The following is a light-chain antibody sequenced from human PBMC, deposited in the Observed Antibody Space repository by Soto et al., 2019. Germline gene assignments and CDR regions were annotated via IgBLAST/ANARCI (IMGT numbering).Light chain of an antibody. V-gene: IGKV4-1*01. CDR1: QSVLYSTNNKNY. Sequence: DIVMTQSPDSLAVSLGERATINCKSSQSVLYSTNNKNYLAWYQQKPGQPPKLLIYWAATRESGVPDRFSGSGSGTDFTLTISSLQADDVAFYYCQQYYITPLTFGGGTKVEIK. CDR2: WAA. J-gene: IGKJ4*01. CDR3: QQYYITPLT.